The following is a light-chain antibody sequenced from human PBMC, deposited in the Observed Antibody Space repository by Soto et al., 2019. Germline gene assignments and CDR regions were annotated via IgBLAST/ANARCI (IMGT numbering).Light chain of an antibody. J-gene: IGLJ1*01. V-gene: IGLV2-8*01. CDR3: CSYAGSNNFV. CDR2: EVS. Sequence: QSALTQPPSASGSPGQSVTISCTGTSSDVGAYDYVSWYQQHPGKAPKLIISEVSERPPGVPDRFSGSKSGNTASLTVSGLQTEDEADYYCCSYAGSNNFVFGTGTKLIVL. CDR1: SSDVGAYDY.